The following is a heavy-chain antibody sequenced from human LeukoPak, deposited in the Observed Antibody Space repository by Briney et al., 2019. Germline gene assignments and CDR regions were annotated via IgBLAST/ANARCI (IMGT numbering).Heavy chain of an antibody. Sequence: GGSLRLSCAASGFTFSSYTMSWVRQAPGKGLEWVSAISGSGGSTYYADSVKGRFTISRDNSKNTLYLLMNSLRAEDTAVYYCAKDAVYSSSWYLESALDIWGQGTVVIVSS. D-gene: IGHD6-13*01. CDR2: ISGSGGST. CDR3: AKDAVYSSSWYLESALDI. V-gene: IGHV3-23*01. J-gene: IGHJ3*02. CDR1: GFTFSSYT.